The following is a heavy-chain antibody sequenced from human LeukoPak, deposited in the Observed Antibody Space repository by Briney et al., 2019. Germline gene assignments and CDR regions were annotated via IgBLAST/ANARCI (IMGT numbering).Heavy chain of an antibody. Sequence: QPGRSLRLSCTASGFTFGDYVVSWFRQAPGKGLEWVGFIRTKPYGGTTEYAASVKGGFTISRDDSESIAYLQMNSLKTEDTAVYYCTRGSDTIFGVARDGFDSWGREPWSPSPQ. V-gene: IGHV3-49*03. D-gene: IGHD3-3*01. CDR1: GFTFGDYV. CDR3: TRGSDTIFGVARDGFDS. CDR2: IRTKPYGGTT. J-gene: IGHJ4*02.